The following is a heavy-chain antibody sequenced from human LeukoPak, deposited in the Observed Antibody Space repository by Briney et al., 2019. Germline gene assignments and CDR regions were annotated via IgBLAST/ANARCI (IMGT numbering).Heavy chain of an antibody. CDR3: ARGRGYYYDSRRVFDI. D-gene: IGHD3-22*01. J-gene: IGHJ3*02. CDR1: GGSISSSSYY. V-gene: IGHV4-39*01. CDR2: IYYSGST. Sequence: SETLSLTCTVSGGSISSSSYYWGWIRQPPGKGLEWIGSIYYSGSTYYNPSLKSRVTISVDTSKNQFSLKLSSVTAADTAVYYCARGRGYYYDSRRVFDIWGQGTMVTVSS.